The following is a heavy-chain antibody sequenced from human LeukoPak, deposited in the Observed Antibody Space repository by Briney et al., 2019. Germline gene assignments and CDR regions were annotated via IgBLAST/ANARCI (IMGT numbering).Heavy chain of an antibody. CDR3: ARKKLTGDYYFDY. CDR2: ISSSGSTI. D-gene: IGHD7-27*01. V-gene: IGHV3-11*04. CDR1: GFTFSDYY. J-gene: IGHJ4*02. Sequence: PGGSLRLSCAASGFTFSDYYMSWIRQAPGKGLEWVSYISSSGSTIYYADSVKGRFTISRDNAKNSPYLQMNSLRAEDTAVYYCARKKLTGDYYFDYWGQGTLVTVSS.